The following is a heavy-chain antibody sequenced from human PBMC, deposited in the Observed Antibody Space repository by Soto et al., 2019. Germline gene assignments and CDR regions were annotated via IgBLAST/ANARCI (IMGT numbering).Heavy chain of an antibody. CDR3: ARSAGWYAVQS. CDR1: GDSVSSPYY. D-gene: IGHD6-19*01. Sequence: QVQLQESGPGLVKPSETLSLTCAVSGDSVSSPYYWCWVRQPPGKGLEWIGEVFHTGTTSYNPSLGSRVTISMDKSNNQFFLVLTSVTAADTAVYYCARSAGWYAVQSWGPGTLVFVSS. J-gene: IGHJ5*02. CDR2: VFHTGTT. V-gene: IGHV4-4*02.